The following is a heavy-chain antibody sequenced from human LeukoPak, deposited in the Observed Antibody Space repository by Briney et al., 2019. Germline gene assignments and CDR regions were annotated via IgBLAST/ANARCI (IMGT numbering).Heavy chain of an antibody. D-gene: IGHD5-12*01. CDR3: AKLYGGYGNY. V-gene: IGHV3-23*01. CDR2: LRGPEGSP. Sequence: PGGSLRLSCAASGFALSSYTMSWVRQAPGKGLEWVSSLRGPEGSPFYADSVKGRFTISRDNSKNTLYLQMNSLRVEDTAVYYCAKLYGGYGNYWGQGTLVTVSS. J-gene: IGHJ4*02. CDR1: GFALSSYT.